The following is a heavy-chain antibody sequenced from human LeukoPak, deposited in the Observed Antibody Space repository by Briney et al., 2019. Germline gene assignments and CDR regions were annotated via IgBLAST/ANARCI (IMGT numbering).Heavy chain of an antibody. V-gene: IGHV1-8*01. Sequence: ASVKVSCKASGYTFTSYDINWARQATGQGLEWMGWMNPNSGNTGYAQRFQGRVTMTRNTSISTAYMELSSLRSEDTAVYYCARVAEASGSYQPFPYWGQGTLVTVSS. CDR3: ARVAEASGSYQPFPY. CDR2: MNPNSGNT. D-gene: IGHD3-10*01. J-gene: IGHJ4*02. CDR1: GYTFTSYD.